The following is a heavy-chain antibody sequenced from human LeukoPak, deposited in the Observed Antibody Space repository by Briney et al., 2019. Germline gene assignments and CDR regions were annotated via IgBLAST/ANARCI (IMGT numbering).Heavy chain of an antibody. CDR3: ARGRYFAPVLGYYYYYYMDV. CDR2: INPNSGGT. Sequence: ASVKVSCKASGYTFTGYYMHWVRQAPGQGLEWMGWINPNSGGTNYAQKFQGWVTMTRDTSISTAYMELSRLRSDDTAAYYCARGRYFAPVLGYYYYYYMDVWGKGTTVTVSS. CDR1: GYTFTGYY. V-gene: IGHV1-2*04. D-gene: IGHD3-9*01. J-gene: IGHJ6*03.